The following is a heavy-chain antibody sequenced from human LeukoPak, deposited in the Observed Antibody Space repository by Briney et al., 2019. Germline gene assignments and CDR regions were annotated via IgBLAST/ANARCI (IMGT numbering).Heavy chain of an antibody. CDR3: ARSLNPPLDY. J-gene: IGHJ4*02. Sequence: GGSLRLSCAASGFKLSSYNMNWVRQAPGKGLEWISCISTGSGTIYYADSVKGRFTVSRDNAKNSLFLQMNSLRDEDTAVYYCARSLNPPLDYWGQGTLVTVSS. V-gene: IGHV3-48*02. CDR1: GFKLSSYN. CDR2: ISTGSGTI. D-gene: IGHD1-14*01.